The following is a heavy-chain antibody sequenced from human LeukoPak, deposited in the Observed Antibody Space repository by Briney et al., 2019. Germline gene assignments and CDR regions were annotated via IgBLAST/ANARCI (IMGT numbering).Heavy chain of an antibody. CDR3: ARGYSTGWTYYFDY. D-gene: IGHD6-25*01. Sequence: KPSETLSLTCAVSGYSISSGYYWGWIRQPPGKGLEWIGSIYHSGSTNYNPSLKSRVTISVDTSKNHFSLKLNSVTAADTAVYYCARGYSTGWTYYFDYWGQGALVTVSS. V-gene: IGHV4-38-2*01. CDR1: GYSISSGYY. J-gene: IGHJ4*02. CDR2: IYHSGST.